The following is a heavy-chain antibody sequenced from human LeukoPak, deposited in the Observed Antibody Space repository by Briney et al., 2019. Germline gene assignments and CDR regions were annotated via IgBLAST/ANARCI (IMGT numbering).Heavy chain of an antibody. D-gene: IGHD2-2*01. CDR3: AKWPYCSSTSCYTNWFDP. CDR1: GFTFSSYA. Sequence: GGSLRLSCAASGFTFSSYAMSWVRQSPGKGLEWLSAISGSGGSTYYADSVKGRFTISRDNSKNTLYLQMNSLRAEDTAVYYCAKWPYCSSTSCYTNWFDPWGQGTLVTVSS. V-gene: IGHV3-23*01. CDR2: ISGSGGST. J-gene: IGHJ5*02.